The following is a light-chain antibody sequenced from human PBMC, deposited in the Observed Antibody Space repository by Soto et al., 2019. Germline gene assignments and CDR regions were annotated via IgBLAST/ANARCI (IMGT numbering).Light chain of an antibody. V-gene: IGKV1-5*01. Sequence: DIQMTQSPSTLSGSVGDRVTITCRASQTISSWLAWYQQKPGKAHKLLIYAAYTLQSGVQSRFSGSGSGTDFTLTIRSLQPEDSATYYCLQDINYPWTFGQGTKVDIK. CDR1: QTISSW. CDR3: LQDINYPWT. J-gene: IGKJ1*01. CDR2: AAY.